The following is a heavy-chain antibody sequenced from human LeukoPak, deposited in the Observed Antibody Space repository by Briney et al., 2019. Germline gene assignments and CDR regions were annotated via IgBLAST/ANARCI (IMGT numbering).Heavy chain of an antibody. CDR1: GFTFSSYE. D-gene: IGHD4-23*01. J-gene: IGHJ4*02. Sequence: QSGGSLRLSCAASGFTFSSYEMNWVRQAPGKGLEWVSYISSSGSTIYYADSVKGRFTISRDNTKNSLYLQMNSLRAEDTAVYYCARDYGGSSPFDYWGQGTLVTVSS. CDR3: ARDYGGSSPFDY. V-gene: IGHV3-48*03. CDR2: ISSSGSTI.